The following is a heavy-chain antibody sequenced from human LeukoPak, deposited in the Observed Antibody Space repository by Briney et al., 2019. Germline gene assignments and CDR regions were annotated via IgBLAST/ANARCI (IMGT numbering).Heavy chain of an antibody. CDR1: GCSISSYY. CDR3: ARESKPHGTAAGPDY. J-gene: IGHJ4*02. Sequence: PSETLSLTCTVSGCSISSYYWSWIRQPPGKGLEWIGYIYYSGSTNYNPSLKSRVTISVDTSKNQFSLKLSSVTAADTAVYYCARESKPHGTAAGPDYWGQGTLVTVSS. D-gene: IGHD6-13*01. V-gene: IGHV4-59*01. CDR2: IYYSGST.